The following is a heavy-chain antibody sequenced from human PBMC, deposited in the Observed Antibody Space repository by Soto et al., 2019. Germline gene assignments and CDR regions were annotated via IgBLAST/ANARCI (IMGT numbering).Heavy chain of an antibody. CDR3: ATNGDFEKYYGMDV. D-gene: IGHD4-17*01. CDR2: VSYDGSKT. CDR1: GFPFSGFG. Sequence: QAHLVESGGGVVQPGRSLRLSCADSGFPFSGFGMHWVRQAPGKGLEWVAVVSYDGSKTYYGNSVRGRFTISRDNSKNTLYLQMNSLRAEDTAIYYCATNGDFEKYYGMDVWGQGTTVTVSS. J-gene: IGHJ6*02. V-gene: IGHV3-30*03.